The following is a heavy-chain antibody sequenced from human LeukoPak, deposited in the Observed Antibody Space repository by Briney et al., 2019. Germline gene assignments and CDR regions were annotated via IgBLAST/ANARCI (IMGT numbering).Heavy chain of an antibody. CDR2: ISGSGGTT. CDR3: AKDLGSGWYITNFDY. V-gene: IGHV3-23*01. J-gene: IGHJ4*02. D-gene: IGHD6-19*01. Sequence: GGSLRLSCAASGFTFSSYAMNWVRQAPGKGLEWVSAISGSGGTTYYADSVKGRFTISRDNSKNTLSLQMNSLRAEDTAVYFCAKDLGSGWYITNFDYWGQGTLVSVSS. CDR1: GFTFSSYA.